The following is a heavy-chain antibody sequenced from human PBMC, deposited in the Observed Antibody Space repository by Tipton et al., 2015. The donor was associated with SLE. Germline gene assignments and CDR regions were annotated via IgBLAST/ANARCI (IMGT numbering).Heavy chain of an antibody. Sequence: LSLTCTVSGGSIFTSYWRWIRQSPGKGLEWVSAITGSGDRTYYIDSVKGRFTISRDNSKNSLYLQMNGLRVEDTAVYYCARSPVDYWNGYSAWGQGTLVAVSS. J-gene: IGHJ4*02. CDR1: GGSIFTSY. D-gene: IGHD3-3*01. CDR3: ARSPVDYWNGYSA. V-gene: IGHV3-23*01. CDR2: ITGSGDRT.